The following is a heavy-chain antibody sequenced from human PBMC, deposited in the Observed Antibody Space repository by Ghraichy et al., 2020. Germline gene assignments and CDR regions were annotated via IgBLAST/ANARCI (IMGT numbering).Heavy chain of an antibody. Sequence: SETLSLTCTVSGGSISSYYWSWILQPPGKGLEWIGYIYYSGSTNYNPSLKSRVTISVDTSKNQFSLKLSSVTAADTAVYYCARGYYDSSGYYGSWFDPWGQGTLVTVSS. CDR2: IYYSGST. D-gene: IGHD3-22*01. CDR3: ARGYYDSSGYYGSWFDP. V-gene: IGHV4-59*01. J-gene: IGHJ5*02. CDR1: GGSISSYY.